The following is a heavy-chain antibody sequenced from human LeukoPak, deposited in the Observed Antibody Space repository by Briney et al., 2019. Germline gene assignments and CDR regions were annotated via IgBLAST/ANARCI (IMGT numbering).Heavy chain of an antibody. J-gene: IGHJ4*02. D-gene: IGHD3-10*01. CDR2: VYTSGST. CDR1: GYSISSGYY. V-gene: IGHV4-38-2*02. CDR3: ARAGGSVNDYHVIDN. Sequence: MPAETLSLTCTVSGYSISSGYYWGWIRQPPGKGLERIGNVYTSGSTNDNPSVKSRVTISVDTPKNQFSLKLNSVTAADTAVYFCARAGGSVNDYHVIDNWGQGTLVTVSS.